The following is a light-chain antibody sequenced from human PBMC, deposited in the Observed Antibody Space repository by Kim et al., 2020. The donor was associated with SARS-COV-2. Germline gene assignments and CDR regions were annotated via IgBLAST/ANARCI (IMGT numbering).Light chain of an antibody. J-gene: IGLJ3*02. CDR3: QVWDSSSDHRV. CDR2: YDS. Sequence: APGKTAGITCGGNNIGSKSVHWYQHKPGQAPVLVIYYDSDRPSGIPERFSGSNSGNTATLTISRVEAGDEADYYCQVWDSSSDHRVFGGGTKLTVL. V-gene: IGLV3-21*04. CDR1: NIGSKS.